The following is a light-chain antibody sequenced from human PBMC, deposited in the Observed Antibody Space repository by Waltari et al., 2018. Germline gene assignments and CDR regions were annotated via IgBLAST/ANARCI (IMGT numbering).Light chain of an antibody. V-gene: IGKV3-20*01. Sequence: EIVLTQSPGTLSLSPGERATLSCRASQSVSSSYLAWYQQQPGQAPMLLIYGASSMATGIPDRFSGSGSGTDFTLTISRLEPEDFAVYYCQQYGSSSWTFGQGTKVEIK. CDR1: QSVSSSY. CDR3: QQYGSSSWT. J-gene: IGKJ1*01. CDR2: GAS.